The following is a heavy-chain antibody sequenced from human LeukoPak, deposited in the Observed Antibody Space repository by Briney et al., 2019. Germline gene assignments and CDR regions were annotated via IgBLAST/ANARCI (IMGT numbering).Heavy chain of an antibody. CDR3: ARRTYFYDSSGYYFDY. J-gene: IGHJ4*02. D-gene: IGHD3-22*01. Sequence: PSETLSLTCTVSGGSISSYYWSWIRQPPGKGLECIGYIYYSGSTNYNPSLKSRVTISVDTSKNQFSLKPSSVTAADTAVYYCARRTYFYDSSGYYFDYWGQGTLVTVSS. CDR2: IYYSGST. V-gene: IGHV4-59*01. CDR1: GGSISSYY.